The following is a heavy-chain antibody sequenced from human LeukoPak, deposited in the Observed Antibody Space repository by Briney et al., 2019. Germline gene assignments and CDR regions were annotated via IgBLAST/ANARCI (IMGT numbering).Heavy chain of an antibody. D-gene: IGHD2-2*01. CDR2: IYSDDST. Sequence: GGSLRLSCAASGFTVSSNYMSWVRQSPGMGLEWVSLIYSDDSTYYADSVRGRFTISRDNAKNSLYLQMNSLRAEDTAVYYCARDRGIVVVPAAHRGLDYWGQGTLVTVSS. J-gene: IGHJ4*02. V-gene: IGHV3-53*01. CDR3: ARDRGIVVVPAAHRGLDY. CDR1: GFTVSSNY.